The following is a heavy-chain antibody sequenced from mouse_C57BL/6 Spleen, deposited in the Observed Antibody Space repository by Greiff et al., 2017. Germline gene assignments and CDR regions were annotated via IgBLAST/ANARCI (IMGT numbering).Heavy chain of an antibody. Sequence: VQLKESGGDLVKPGGSLKLSCAASGFTFSSYGMSWVRQTPDKRLEWVATISSGGSYTYYPDSVKGRFTISRDNAKNTLYLQMSSLKSEDTAMYYCARLDLLPAMDYWGQGTSVTVSS. CDR1: GFTFSSYG. CDR2: ISSGGSYT. D-gene: IGHD2-1*01. V-gene: IGHV5-6*01. J-gene: IGHJ4*01. CDR3: ARLDLLPAMDY.